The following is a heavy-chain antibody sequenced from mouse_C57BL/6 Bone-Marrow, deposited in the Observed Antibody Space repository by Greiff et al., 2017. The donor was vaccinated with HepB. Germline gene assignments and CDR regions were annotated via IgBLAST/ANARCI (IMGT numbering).Heavy chain of an antibody. J-gene: IGHJ1*03. D-gene: IGHD1-1*01. CDR1: GFTFSDYY. CDR2: ISNGGGST. Sequence: DVMLVESGGGLVQPGGSLKLSCAASGFTFSDYYMYWVRQTPEKRLEWVAYISNGGGSTYYPDTVKGRFTISRDNAKNTLYLQMSRLKSEDTAMYYCARQGSSYVGYFDVWGTGTTVTVSS. V-gene: IGHV5-12*01. CDR3: ARQGSSYVGYFDV.